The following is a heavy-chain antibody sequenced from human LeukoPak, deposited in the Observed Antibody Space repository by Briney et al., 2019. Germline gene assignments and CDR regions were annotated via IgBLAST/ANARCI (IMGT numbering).Heavy chain of an antibody. V-gene: IGHV4-38-2*01. CDR3: ASRLRLLDSDY. D-gene: IGHD3-3*01. CDR2: IYHSGST. Sequence: SETLSLTCAVSGYSISSGYYWGWIRQPPGKGLEWIGSIYHSGSTYYNPSLKSRVTISVDTSKNQFSLKLSSVTAADTAVYYCASRLRLLDSDYWGQGTLVTVSS. J-gene: IGHJ4*02. CDR1: GYSISSGYY.